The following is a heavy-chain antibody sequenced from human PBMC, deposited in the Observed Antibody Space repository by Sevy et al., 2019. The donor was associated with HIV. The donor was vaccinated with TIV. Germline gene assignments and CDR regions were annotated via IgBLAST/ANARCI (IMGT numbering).Heavy chain of an antibody. V-gene: IGHV4-4*07. CDR1: GGSISSYY. D-gene: IGHD1-7*01. CDR3: ARGSPTTHYYFDY. CDR2: IYTSGST. Sequence: SETLSLTCTVSGGSISSYYWSWIRKPAGKGLEWIGRIYTSGSTNYNPSLKSRVTMSVDTSKNQFSLKLSSVTAAETAVYYCARGSPTTHYYFDYWGQGTLVTVSS. J-gene: IGHJ4*02.